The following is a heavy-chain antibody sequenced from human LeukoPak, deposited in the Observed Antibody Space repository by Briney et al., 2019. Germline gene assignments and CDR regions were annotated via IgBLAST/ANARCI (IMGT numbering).Heavy chain of an antibody. CDR1: GGTFSSYA. CDR3: ARERGTTVTTAYFDY. Sequence: GSSVKVSCKASGGTFSSYAISWVRHAPAQGLEWVGGIIPIFGTENYAQKFKGRVTITADESTSTAYMELSSLRSEDTAVYYCARERGTTVTTAYFDYWGQGTLVTVSS. D-gene: IGHD4-11*01. J-gene: IGHJ4*02. CDR2: IIPIFGTE. V-gene: IGHV1-69*01.